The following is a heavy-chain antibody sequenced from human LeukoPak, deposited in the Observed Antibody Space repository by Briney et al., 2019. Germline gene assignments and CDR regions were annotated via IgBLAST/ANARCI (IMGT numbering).Heavy chain of an antibody. CDR2: IHYSGST. Sequence: SETLSLTCIVSGGSISSSSYYWGWIRQPPGKGLEWIGSIHYSGSTYDNPSLKSRVTMSVDTSKNQSSLKLSSVTAADTAVYYCARGTGRIVGAPPYFDYWGQGTLVTVSS. CDR3: ARGTGRIVGAPPYFDY. J-gene: IGHJ4*02. CDR1: GGSISSSSYY. D-gene: IGHD1-26*01. V-gene: IGHV4-39*07.